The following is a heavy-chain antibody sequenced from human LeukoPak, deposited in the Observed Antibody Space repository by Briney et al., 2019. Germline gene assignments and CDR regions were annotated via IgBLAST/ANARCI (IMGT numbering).Heavy chain of an antibody. CDR2: ISAYNGNT. J-gene: IGHJ3*02. D-gene: IGHD3-3*01. CDR1: GGTFSSYA. CDR3: ARAITIFGVVIIAPLAFDI. V-gene: IGHV1-18*01. Sequence: GASVKVSCKASGGTFSSYAISWVRQAPGQGLEWMGWISAYNGNTNYAQKLQGRVTMTTDTSTSTAYMELRSLRSDDTAVYYCARAITIFGVVIIAPLAFDIWGQGTMVTVSS.